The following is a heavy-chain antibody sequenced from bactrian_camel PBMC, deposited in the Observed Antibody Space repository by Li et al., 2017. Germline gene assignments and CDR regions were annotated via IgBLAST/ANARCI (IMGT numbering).Heavy chain of an antibody. V-gene: IGHV3S1*01. Sequence: HVQLVESGGGSVQAGESLTLSCTGLEYSSRGYCMGWYRQSPGKEREGVAAIYLGGGVPYYTDSVKGRFTVARDDGVNAIYLQMNSLKLEDTAMYYCAADFGPYCSGSYLARRANFEGQGTQVTVS. CDR1: EYSSRGYC. D-gene: IGHD2*01. J-gene: IGHJ4*01. CDR2: IYLGGGVP.